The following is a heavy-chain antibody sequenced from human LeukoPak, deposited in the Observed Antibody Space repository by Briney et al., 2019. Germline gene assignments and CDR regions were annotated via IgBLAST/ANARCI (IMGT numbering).Heavy chain of an antibody. CDR1: GFTLTNYW. CDR3: ARGFDY. CDR2: IKQDGSEE. V-gene: IGHV3-7*04. Sequence: GGSLRLSCAASGFTLTNYWMSWVRQAPGKGLEWVAKIKQDGSEEYYVGSVEGRSSISRDNAKNSLYLQMNSLRAEDTAMYYCARGFDYWGRGTLVTVSS. J-gene: IGHJ4*02.